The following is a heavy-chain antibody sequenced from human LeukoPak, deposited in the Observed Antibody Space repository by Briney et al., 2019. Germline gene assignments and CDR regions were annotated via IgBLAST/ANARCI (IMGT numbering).Heavy chain of an antibody. CDR1: GFTFSDYE. CDR3: VRDWGYDSSGYWQKYFDT. CDR2: ISFTGNTI. V-gene: IGHV3-48*03. D-gene: IGHD3-22*01. Sequence: PGGSLRLSCAASGFTFSDYEMNWVRQAPGKGLEWVSYISFTGNTIKYADSVKGRFTISRDNAKNTLYLQMNSLRAEDTGVYYCVRDWGYDSSGYWQKYFDTWGQGTLVTVSS. J-gene: IGHJ4*02.